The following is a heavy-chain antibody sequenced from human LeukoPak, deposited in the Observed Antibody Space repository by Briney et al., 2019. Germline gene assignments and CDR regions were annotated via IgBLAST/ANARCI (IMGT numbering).Heavy chain of an antibody. Sequence: SETLSLTCTVSGGSISSSSYYWGWIRQPPGKGLEWIGSIYYSGSPYYNPSLKSRVTISVDTSKNQFSLKLSSVTAADTAVYYCGRHSPPRGYSYGYLGDDAFDIWGQGTMVTVSS. CDR1: GGSISSSSYY. D-gene: IGHD5-18*01. J-gene: IGHJ3*02. CDR3: GRHSPPRGYSYGYLGDDAFDI. CDR2: IYYSGSP. V-gene: IGHV4-39*01.